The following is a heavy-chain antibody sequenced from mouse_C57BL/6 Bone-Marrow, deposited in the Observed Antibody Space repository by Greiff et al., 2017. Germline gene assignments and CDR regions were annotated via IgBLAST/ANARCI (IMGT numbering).Heavy chain of an antibody. CDR3: ARRGSLYAMDY. V-gene: IGHV8-12*01. CDR1: GFSLSTYGMG. CDR2: LYWDDDK. D-gene: IGHD6-2*01. Sequence: QVTLKVSGPGILQSSQTLSLTCSFSGFSLSTYGMGVGWIRQPSGKGLEWLAHLYWDDDKRYHTSLKSRLTISKDTSSNQLFLKITSVDTADTATYYCARRGSLYAMDYWGQGTSVTVSS. J-gene: IGHJ4*01.